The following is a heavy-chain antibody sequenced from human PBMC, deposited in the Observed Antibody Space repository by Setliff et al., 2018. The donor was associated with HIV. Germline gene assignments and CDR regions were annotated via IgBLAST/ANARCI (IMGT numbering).Heavy chain of an antibody. Sequence: KSSETLSLTCTVSGGSISSGDYYWSWIRQPPGKGLDWIGYIYYSGSTYYNPSLMSRVTISLDTSKNQFSLKLSSVTAADTAVYYCAAGLWFGEFSLWQYWHFYLWGRGTLVTVSS. CDR3: AAGLWFGEFSLWQYWHFYL. D-gene: IGHD3-10*01. V-gene: IGHV4-30-4*08. J-gene: IGHJ2*01. CDR2: IYYSGST. CDR1: GGSISSGDYY.